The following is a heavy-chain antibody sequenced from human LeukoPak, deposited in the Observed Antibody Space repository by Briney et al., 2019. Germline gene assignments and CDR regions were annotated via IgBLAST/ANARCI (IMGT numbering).Heavy chain of an antibody. CDR2: MHDDGTT. J-gene: IGHJ5*02. V-gene: IGHV4-59*01. D-gene: IGHD2-21*02. CDR3: ARVFRGAVTANWFDI. Sequence: PSETLSLSCTVSGGSINGNYWTWIRQPPGKGLEWIGFMHDDGTTNYNPSLTSRVSLSKDKSTNEFSLNLRSVTAADTAVYYCARVFRGAVTANWFDIWGQGTLVTVSA. CDR1: GGSINGNY.